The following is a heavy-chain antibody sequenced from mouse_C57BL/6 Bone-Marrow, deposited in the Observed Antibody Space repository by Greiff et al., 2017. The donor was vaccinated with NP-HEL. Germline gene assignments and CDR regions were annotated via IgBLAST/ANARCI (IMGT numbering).Heavy chain of an antibody. Sequence: DVMLVESGRGLVKPGGSLKLSCAASGFTFSSYAMSWVRQTPEKRLEWVATISDGGSNTYYPDNVKGRFTISRDNAKNNLYLQMSHLQSEDTAMLYCASTPIYYCVFYDYWCRGTTLPVTS. V-gene: IGHV5-4*03. D-gene: IGHD1-1*01. J-gene: IGHJ2*01. CDR3: ASTPIYYCVFYDY. CDR2: ISDGGSNT. CDR1: GFTFSSYA.